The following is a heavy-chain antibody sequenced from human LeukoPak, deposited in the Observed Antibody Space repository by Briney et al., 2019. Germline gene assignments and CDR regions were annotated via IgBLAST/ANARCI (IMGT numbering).Heavy chain of an antibody. CDR3: ARDPTVAAPSGAFYPPGFDY. J-gene: IGHJ4*02. CDR2: INPSGGST. D-gene: IGHD1-14*01. Sequence: GASVKVSCKASGYTFTSYYMHWVRQAPGQGLEWMGIINPSGGSTSYAQKFQGRVTMTRDTSTSTVYMELSSLRSEDTAVYYCARDPTVAAPSGAFYPPGFDYWGQGTLVTVSS. V-gene: IGHV1-46*01. CDR1: GYTFTSYY.